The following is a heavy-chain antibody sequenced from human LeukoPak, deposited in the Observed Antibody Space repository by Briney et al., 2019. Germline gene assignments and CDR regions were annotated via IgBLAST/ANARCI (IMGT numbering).Heavy chain of an antibody. D-gene: IGHD3-9*01. V-gene: IGHV3-48*02. CDR3: ATDQRYAFDY. Sequence: GSSLRLSCATSGFSFTDYPMNWVRQAPGKGLKWISNIRTTAEGAKYAYYADSVKGRVTISRDDGKNTLYLHMNSLRDDDTAVYYCATDQRYAFDYWGQGILVTVSS. CDR2: IRTTAEGAKYA. J-gene: IGHJ4*02. CDR1: GFSFTDYP.